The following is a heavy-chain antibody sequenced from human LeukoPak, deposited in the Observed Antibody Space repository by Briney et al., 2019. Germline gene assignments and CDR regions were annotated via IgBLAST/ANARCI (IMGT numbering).Heavy chain of an antibody. CDR1: GFTFSSYS. J-gene: IGHJ4*02. D-gene: IGHD6-13*01. CDR2: ISSSSSTI. CDR3: ASHSGIDY. Sequence: GGSLRLSCAASGFTFSSYSMNWVRQAPGKGLEWVSYISSSSSTIYYADSVKGRFTMSRDNAKNSLYLQMNSLRAEDTAVYYCASHSGIDYWGQGTLVTVSS. V-gene: IGHV3-48*01.